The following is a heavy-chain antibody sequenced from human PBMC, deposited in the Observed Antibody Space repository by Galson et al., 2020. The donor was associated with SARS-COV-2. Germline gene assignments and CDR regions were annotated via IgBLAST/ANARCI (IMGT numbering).Heavy chain of an antibody. V-gene: IGHV4-39*01. D-gene: IGHD1-26*01. CDR3: ARQVGTYGAFDI. CDR1: NDSISSSSYY. Sequence: ASETLSLTCTVSNDSISSSSYYWAWIRQSPGKGLEWIGNIYYSGRTYYNPSLKIRVTISVDTSKNLFFLKLNSVTAADTAVYYCARQVGTYGAFDIWGQGTTVAVSS. J-gene: IGHJ3*02. CDR2: IYYSGRT.